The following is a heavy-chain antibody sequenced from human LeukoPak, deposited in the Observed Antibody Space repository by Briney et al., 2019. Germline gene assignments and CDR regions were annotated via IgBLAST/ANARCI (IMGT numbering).Heavy chain of an antibody. J-gene: IGHJ4*02. CDR1: GGSISSYY. V-gene: IGHV4-59*08. Sequence: PSETLSLTCTVSGGSISSYYWSWIRQPPGKGLEWIGYIYYSGSTNYNPSLKSRVTISVDTSKNQFSLKLSSVTAADTAVYYCARTLWFGEYFYWGQGTLVTVSS. CDR2: IYYSGST. D-gene: IGHD3-10*01. CDR3: ARTLWFGEYFY.